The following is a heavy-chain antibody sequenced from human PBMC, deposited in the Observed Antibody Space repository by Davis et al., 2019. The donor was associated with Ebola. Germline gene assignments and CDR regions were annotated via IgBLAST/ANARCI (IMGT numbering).Heavy chain of an antibody. J-gene: IGHJ6*02. D-gene: IGHD4-17*01. Sequence: PGGSLRLSCAASGFTFSSYWMSWVRQAPGKGLEWVANIKQDGSEKYYVDSVKGRFTISRDNSKNTLYLQMNSLRAEDTAVYYCAKAYGDYYYYYGMDVWGQGTTVTVSS. CDR2: IKQDGSEK. CDR1: GFTFSSYW. V-gene: IGHV3-7*03. CDR3: AKAYGDYYYYYGMDV.